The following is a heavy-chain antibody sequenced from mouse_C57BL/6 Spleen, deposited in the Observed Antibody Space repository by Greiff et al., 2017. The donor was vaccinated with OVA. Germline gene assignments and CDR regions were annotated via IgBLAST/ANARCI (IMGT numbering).Heavy chain of an antibody. Sequence: QVQLQQPGAELVMPGASVKLSCKASGYTFTSYWMHWVKQRPGQGLEWIGEIDPSDSYTNYNQKFKGKSTLTVDKSSSTAYMQLSSLTSEDSAVYYCARRANWEDAMDYWGQGTSVTVSS. CDR1: GYTFTSYW. CDR3: ARRANWEDAMDY. V-gene: IGHV1-69*01. CDR2: IDPSDSYT. J-gene: IGHJ4*01. D-gene: IGHD4-1*01.